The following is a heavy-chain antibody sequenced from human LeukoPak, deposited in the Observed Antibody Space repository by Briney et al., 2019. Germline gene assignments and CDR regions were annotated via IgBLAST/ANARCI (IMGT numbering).Heavy chain of an antibody. CDR1: GFTFSSKG. J-gene: IGHJ4*02. D-gene: IGHD2-21*01. V-gene: IGHV3-23*01. CDR2: IDNSGTGT. CDR3: AKDSPVMTR. Sequence: PGGSLRLSCAASGFTFSSKGMSWVRQAPGKGLAWVSAIDNSGTGTYYADSVKGRFTISRDNSKNTLYLQMDSLRAEDTAIYYCAKDSPVMTRWGQGTLVTASS.